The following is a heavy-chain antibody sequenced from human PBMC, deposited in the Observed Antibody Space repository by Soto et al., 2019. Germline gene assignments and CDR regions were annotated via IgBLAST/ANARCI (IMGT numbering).Heavy chain of an antibody. Sequence: SETLSLTCAVSGGSISSGCYSWGWIRQPPGKGLEWIGYIYHMGSTYYNPSLKSRVTISVDRSKNQFSLKLSSVTAADTAVYYSARAPGTASAGCGGFDYWGQRIPIAVCS. CDR1: GGSISSGCYS. D-gene: IGHD6-13*01. CDR2: IYHMGST. CDR3: ARAPGTASAGCGGFDY. J-gene: IGHJ4*03. V-gene: IGHV4-30-2*01.